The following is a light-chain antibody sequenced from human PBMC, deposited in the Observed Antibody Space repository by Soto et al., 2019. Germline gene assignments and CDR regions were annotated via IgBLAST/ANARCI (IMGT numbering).Light chain of an antibody. V-gene: IGKV1-5*02. CDR2: DAS. CDR1: QSISSW. Sequence: DIPMTPSPPPLSASVGDRVTIICRASQSISSWLAWYQQKPGKAPRLLIYDASYLERGVPSRFSGSGSGTEFTLTISDLQPDDLATYYCQQYNNFWTFGPGTKVDLK. CDR3: QQYNNFWT. J-gene: IGKJ1*01.